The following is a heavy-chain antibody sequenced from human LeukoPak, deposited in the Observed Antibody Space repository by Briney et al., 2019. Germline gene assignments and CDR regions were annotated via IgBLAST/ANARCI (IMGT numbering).Heavy chain of an antibody. CDR1: GGSISSSSYY. CDR2: IYTSGST. D-gene: IGHD3-10*01. Sequence: SETLSLTCTVSGGSISSSSYYWGWIRQPPGKGLEWIGRIYTSGSTNYNPSLKSRVTISVDTSKNQFSLKLSSVTAADTAVYYCARRPMGNGEEWRYDYWGQGTLVTVSS. J-gene: IGHJ4*02. CDR3: ARRPMGNGEEWRYDY. V-gene: IGHV4-39*01.